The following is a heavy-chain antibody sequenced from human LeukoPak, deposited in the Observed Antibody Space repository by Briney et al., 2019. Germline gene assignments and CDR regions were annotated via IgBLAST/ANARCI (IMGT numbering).Heavy chain of an antibody. CDR3: AKDRRAARLPFFDY. V-gene: IGHV3-23*01. J-gene: IGHJ4*02. CDR1: GFTFSSSA. D-gene: IGHD6-6*01. CDR2: ISGSGGST. Sequence: HPGGSLRLSCAASGFTFSSSAMSWVRQAPGKGLEWVSAISGSGGSTYYADSVKGRFTISRDNSKNTLYLQMNSLRAEDTAVYYRAKDRRAARLPFFDYWGQGTLVTVSS.